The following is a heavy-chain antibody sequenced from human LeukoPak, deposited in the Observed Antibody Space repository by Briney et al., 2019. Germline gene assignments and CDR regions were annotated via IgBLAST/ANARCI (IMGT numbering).Heavy chain of an antibody. CDR1: GFTFDDYG. V-gene: IGHV3-20*04. CDR2: INWNGGST. J-gene: IGHJ4*02. CDR3: ARAKGYYYDSSGYSTFDY. Sequence: PGGSLRLSCAVSGFTFDDYGMSWVRQAPGKGLEWVSGINWNGGSTGYADSVKGRFTISRDNAKNSLYLQMNSLRAEDTALYYCARAKGYYYDSSGYSTFDYWGQGTLVTVSS. D-gene: IGHD3-22*01.